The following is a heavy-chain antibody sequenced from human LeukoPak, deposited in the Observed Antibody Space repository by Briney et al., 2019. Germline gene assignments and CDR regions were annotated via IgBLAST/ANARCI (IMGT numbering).Heavy chain of an antibody. CDR1: EFTFSSYS. V-gene: IGHV3-48*01. J-gene: IGHJ4*02. CDR3: ARTPRVTDY. CDR2: ITNSGNSK. Sequence: GGSLRLSCAASEFTFSSYSMNWVRQAPGKGLEWVSYITNSGNSKSYADSVKGRFTISRDNTKNSLYLQMNGLRAEDTAVYYCARTPRVTDYWGQGTPVTVSS. D-gene: IGHD2-21*02.